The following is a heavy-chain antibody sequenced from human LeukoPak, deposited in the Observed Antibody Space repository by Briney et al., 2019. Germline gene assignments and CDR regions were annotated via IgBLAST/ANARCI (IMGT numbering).Heavy chain of an antibody. CDR3: ASQYSSSWSD. D-gene: IGHD6-13*01. CDR2: ISYDGSNK. Sequence: GGSLRLSCAASGFTFSSYGMHWVRQAPGKGLEWVAVISYDGSNKYYADSVKGRFTISRDNSKNTLYLQMNSLRAEDTAVYYCASQYSSSWSDWGQGTLVTVSS. CDR1: GFTFSSYG. J-gene: IGHJ4*02. V-gene: IGHV3-30*03.